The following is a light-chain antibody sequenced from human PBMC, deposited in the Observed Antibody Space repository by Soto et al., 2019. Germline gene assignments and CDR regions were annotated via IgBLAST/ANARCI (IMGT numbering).Light chain of an antibody. V-gene: IGKV3-20*01. CDR2: GAS. J-gene: IGKJ1*01. Sequence: EIVLTESPGTLSLSPGERATLSCRASQGISSTYLAWYQQKPGQAPRLLIYGASFRATGIPDRFSGSGSGTDFTLTITRLEPEDFAVYYCQQYNNWPQTFGQGTKVDIK. CDR3: QQYNNWPQT. CDR1: QGISSTY.